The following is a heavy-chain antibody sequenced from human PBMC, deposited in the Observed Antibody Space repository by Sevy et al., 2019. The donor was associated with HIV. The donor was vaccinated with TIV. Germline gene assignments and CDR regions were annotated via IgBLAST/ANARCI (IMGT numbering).Heavy chain of an antibody. V-gene: IGHV4-59*01. CDR1: XGSXXXXX. CDR2: LYYXXIT. D-gene: IGHD5-12*01. Sequence: SETLSLTXTVXXGSXXXXXWSWIRXPXGKGLEXIGYLYYXXITNYNPSLKSRVTISGDTSKNQFSLKLGSVTAADTAVYYCXXGLXXXXXXWGQXTLVTVSS. CDR3: XXGLXXXXXX. J-gene: IGHJ4*02.